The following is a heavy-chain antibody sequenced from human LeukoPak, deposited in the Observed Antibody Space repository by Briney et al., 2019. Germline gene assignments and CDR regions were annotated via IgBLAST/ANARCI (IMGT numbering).Heavy chain of an antibody. J-gene: IGHJ4*02. D-gene: IGHD3-16*01. V-gene: IGHV3-48*03. CDR1: GFTFSSYE. Sequence: PGGSLRLSCVASGFTFSSYEMNWVRQAPAKGLEWDSYISSSGSTIYYPDAVKGRVTISRNNAKNSLYLQMDSLRAEDKAVYYCARARRIGAYPSFFDYWGQGTLVTVSS. CDR3: ARARRIGAYPSFFDY. CDR2: ISSSGSTI.